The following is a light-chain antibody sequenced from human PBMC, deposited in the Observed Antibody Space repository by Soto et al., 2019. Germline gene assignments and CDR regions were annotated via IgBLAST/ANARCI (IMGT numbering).Light chain of an antibody. V-gene: IGKV1-5*01. Sequence: DIQMTQSPSTLSASVGDRVTITCRASQSISVWLAWYQQKPGKAPKLLIYDASSLESGVPPRFSGSGSGTEFTLTISSLQPDDFATYYCQQYNGYPRTFGQGTKVEIK. CDR1: QSISVW. J-gene: IGKJ1*01. CDR3: QQYNGYPRT. CDR2: DAS.